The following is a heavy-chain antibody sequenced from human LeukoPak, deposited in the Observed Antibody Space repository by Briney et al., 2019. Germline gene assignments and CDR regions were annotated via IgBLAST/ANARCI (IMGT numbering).Heavy chain of an antibody. J-gene: IGHJ4*02. CDR3: AKGVGPDRTWGDY. Sequence: PGRSLRLSCAASGFTFDDYAMHWVRQAPGKGLEWVSGISWNSGSIGYADSVKGRFTISRDNAKNSLYLQMNSLRAEDTAVYYCAKGVGPDRTWGDYWGQGTLVTVSS. D-gene: IGHD7-27*01. V-gene: IGHV3-9*01. CDR2: ISWNSGSI. CDR1: GFTFDDYA.